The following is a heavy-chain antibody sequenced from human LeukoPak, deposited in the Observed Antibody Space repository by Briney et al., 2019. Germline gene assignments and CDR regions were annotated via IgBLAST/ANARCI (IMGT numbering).Heavy chain of an antibody. D-gene: IGHD3-10*01. V-gene: IGHV5-51*01. CDR1: GYSFTSYW. CDR2: IYPGDSDT. J-gene: IGHJ5*02. CDR3: ARRSRPGSGSIWFDP. Sequence: GESLKISCKGSGYSFTSYWIGWVRQMPGKGLEWMGIIYPGDSDTRYSPSFQGQVTISADKSISTAYLQWSSLKASDTAMNYCARRSRPGSGSIWFDPWGQGTLVTVSS.